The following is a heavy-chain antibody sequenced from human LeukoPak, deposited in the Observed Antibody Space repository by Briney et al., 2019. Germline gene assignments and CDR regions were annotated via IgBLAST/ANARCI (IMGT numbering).Heavy chain of an antibody. CDR1: GFTFSTFE. CDR3: ARGDSYF. Sequence: GGSLRLSCAAPGFTFSTFEMNWVRQAPGKGLEWVSYISSSGTTVNYADSVKGRFTISRDNAKNSLYLQMNGLKVDDTAVYYCARGDSYFWGQGTLVTVSS. D-gene: IGHD2-21*02. V-gene: IGHV3-48*03. J-gene: IGHJ4*02. CDR2: ISSSGTTV.